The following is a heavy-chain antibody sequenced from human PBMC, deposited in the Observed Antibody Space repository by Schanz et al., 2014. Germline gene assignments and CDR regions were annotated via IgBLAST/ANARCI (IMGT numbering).Heavy chain of an antibody. J-gene: IGHJ3*01. V-gene: IGHV3-30*02. CDR2: IWYDGSNK. CDR3: AKVWGSDYFYPFDY. CDR1: GFTFKNFG. D-gene: IGHD3-22*01. Sequence: QVQLVESGGGVVQPGGSLRLSCEASGFTFKNFGMHWVRQTPGKGLEWMAFIWYDGSNKIYADSVKGRFTISRDNSNNTLFLQMSSLRAEDTAVYYCAKVWGSDYFYPFDYWGQGTMVTVSS.